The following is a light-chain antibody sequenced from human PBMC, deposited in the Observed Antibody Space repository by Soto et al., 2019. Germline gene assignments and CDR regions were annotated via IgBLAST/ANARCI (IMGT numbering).Light chain of an antibody. Sequence: LTMSPGTLSLPTEERATLSRRASQSVSRYLAWYQQKSGQAPRLLIYDASNRATGIPARFGGSGSGTDFTLTICSLEPEDFAVYYCDQRSNSITFGQGARQEI. J-gene: IGKJ5*01. V-gene: IGKV3-11*01. CDR1: QSVSRY. CDR2: DAS. CDR3: DQRSNSIT.